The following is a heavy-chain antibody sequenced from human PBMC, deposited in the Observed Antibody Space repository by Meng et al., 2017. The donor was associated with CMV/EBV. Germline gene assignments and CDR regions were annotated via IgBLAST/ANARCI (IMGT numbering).Heavy chain of an antibody. D-gene: IGHD5-18*01. V-gene: IGHV2-5*02. CDR1: GFPLITSGLG. Sequence: TFKDCGLKFVNPKHTHSLNCTFSGFPLITSGLGVGCIRQPPGNALEWLALIYWDDDKRYSPSLKSRLTITKDTSKNQVVLTMTNMDPVDTATYSCAHRGSYGYHGYWGQGTLVTVSS. J-gene: IGHJ4*02. CDR3: AHRGSYGYHGY. CDR2: IYWDDDK.